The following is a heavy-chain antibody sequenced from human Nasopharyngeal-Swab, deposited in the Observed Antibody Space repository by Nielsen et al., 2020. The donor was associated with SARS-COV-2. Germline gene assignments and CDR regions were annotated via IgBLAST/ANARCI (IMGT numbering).Heavy chain of an antibody. V-gene: IGHV3-23*01. CDR2: ISGSGGST. Sequence: GGSLSLSCAASGFTFSSYAMSWVRQPPGKGLEWVSAISGSGGSTYYADSVKGRFTISRDNSKNTLYLQMNSLRAEDTAVYYCAKDLEWLSTAGAFDIWGQGTMVTVSS. J-gene: IGHJ3*02. CDR1: GFTFSSYA. D-gene: IGHD3-3*01. CDR3: AKDLEWLSTAGAFDI.